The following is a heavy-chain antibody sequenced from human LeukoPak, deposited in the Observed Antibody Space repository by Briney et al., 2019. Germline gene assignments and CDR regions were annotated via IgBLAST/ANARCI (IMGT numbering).Heavy chain of an antibody. D-gene: IGHD3-22*01. V-gene: IGHV5-51*01. J-gene: IGHJ4*02. Sequence: AGESLKISCKGFGYSFTSYWIGWVRQMPGKGLEWMGIIYPADSDTRYSPSFQGQVTISADRSINTAYLQWSGLKASDSAMYYCARKNYDSSEYYLVDWGQGTLVTVSP. CDR1: GYSFTSYW. CDR2: IYPADSDT. CDR3: ARKNYDSSEYYLVD.